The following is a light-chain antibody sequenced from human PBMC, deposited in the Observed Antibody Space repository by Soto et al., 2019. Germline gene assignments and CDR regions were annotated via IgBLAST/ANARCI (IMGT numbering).Light chain of an antibody. V-gene: IGKV3-11*01. J-gene: IGKJ4*01. Sequence: EIVLTQSPATLSLSPGERATLSCRASQSVSIYLAWYQQKPGQAPRLLIYDASNRATGIPARFSGSGSGTDFILTISSLEPEDFPVYYCQQRSNWPPLTFGGGTKVEIK. CDR2: DAS. CDR3: QQRSNWPPLT. CDR1: QSVSIY.